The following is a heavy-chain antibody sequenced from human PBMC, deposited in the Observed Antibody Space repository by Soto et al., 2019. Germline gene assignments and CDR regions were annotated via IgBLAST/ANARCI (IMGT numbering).Heavy chain of an antibody. CDR2: IYWNDDK. J-gene: IGHJ6*02. D-gene: IGHD5-18*01. Sequence: SGPTLVNPTQTLTLTCTFSWFSLSTSEVGVGWIRQPPGKALEWLALIYWNDDKRYSPSLKSRLTITKDTSKNQVVLTMTNMDPVDTATYYCAHRLSGYGYYNYYYGMDVWGQGTTVTVSS. V-gene: IGHV2-5*01. CDR3: AHRLSGYGYYNYYYGMDV. CDR1: WFSLSTSEVG.